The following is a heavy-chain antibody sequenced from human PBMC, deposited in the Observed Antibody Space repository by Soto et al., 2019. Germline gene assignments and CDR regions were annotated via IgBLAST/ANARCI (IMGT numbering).Heavy chain of an antibody. CDR2: VYYSGAT. CDR3: ARGAFDWLSYYFDY. V-gene: IGHV4-59*08. J-gene: IGHJ4*02. CDR1: GGSISHYY. D-gene: IGHD3-9*01. Sequence: SETLSLTCTVSGGSISHYYWSWIRQPPGKGPEWIGYVYYSGATNYNPSLKSRVTMSVDTSKNQFSLKLSSVTAADTAVYYCARGAFDWLSYYFDYWGQGTLVTVSS.